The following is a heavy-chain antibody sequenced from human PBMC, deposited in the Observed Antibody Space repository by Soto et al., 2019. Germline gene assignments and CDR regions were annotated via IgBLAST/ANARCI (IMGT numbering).Heavy chain of an antibody. J-gene: IGHJ6*02. CDR1: GYTFTGYF. V-gene: IGHV1-2*04. Sequence: ASVKVSCKASGYTFTGYFMHWVRQAPGQGLEWMGWINPTSGGTNYAQKFPGWVTMTRDTSISTAYMELSRLRSDDTAVYYCARGYCDYYYDVMYVWGQGSTVAVSS. CDR3: ARGYCDYYYDVMYV. D-gene: IGHD1-26*01. CDR2: INPTSGGT.